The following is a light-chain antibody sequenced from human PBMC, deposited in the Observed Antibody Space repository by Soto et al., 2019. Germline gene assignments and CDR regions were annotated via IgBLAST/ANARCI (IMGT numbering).Light chain of an antibody. J-gene: IGKJ5*01. CDR3: QQYSSYSIT. CDR2: DAS. CDR1: QRISSW. V-gene: IGKV1-5*01. Sequence: DIPMTQSPSTLSASVGDKVTITCRASQRISSWLAWYQQKPGEAPKVLIYDASTLERGVPSRFSGSGSGIEFILTISSLQPDDFETYYCQQYSSYSITFGQGTRLEIK.